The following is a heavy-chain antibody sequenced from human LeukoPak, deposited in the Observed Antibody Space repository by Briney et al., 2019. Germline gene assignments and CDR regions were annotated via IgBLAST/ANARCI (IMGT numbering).Heavy chain of an antibody. CDR3: ARRTFGGVIKY. CDR2: INHSGST. CDR1: GRSFSGYY. V-gene: IGHV4-34*01. Sequence: PETLSLTSALYGRSFSGYYWSWIRQPPGKGLEWIGEINHSGSTKHNPSLKSRVTISVDTSKNQTSLKLSSVTAADTSVYYCARRTFGGVIKYWGQGTLVTVSS. J-gene: IGHJ4*02. D-gene: IGHD3-16*02.